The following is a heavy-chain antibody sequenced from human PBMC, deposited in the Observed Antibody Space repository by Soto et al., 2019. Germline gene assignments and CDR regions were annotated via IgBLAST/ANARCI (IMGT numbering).Heavy chain of an antibody. J-gene: IGHJ3*01. Sequence: SLRLSCSASVFTFSSHEMNWVRQAPGKGLEWVSYISSTGTTIYYADSVKARVTISRDNAKNSLYLHMTSLRAEDTALYYCARGVVLVPAARDAFDVWGQGTLVTVSS. V-gene: IGHV3-48*03. CDR1: VFTFSSHE. D-gene: IGHD2-8*02. CDR3: ARGVVLVPAARDAFDV. CDR2: ISSTGTTI.